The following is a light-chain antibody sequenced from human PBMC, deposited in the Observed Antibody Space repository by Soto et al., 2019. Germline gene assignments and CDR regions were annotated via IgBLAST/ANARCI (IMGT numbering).Light chain of an antibody. CDR1: QSISSW. V-gene: IGKV1-12*01. Sequence: DIAMTQSPSSVSLSVGDRVTITCRASQSISSWLVWYYQKTGKDPKLLLYAASSLQSGVPSRFSGSGSGTDFTLTSSSLQPEDFATYYRQQSNSFPLTFGGGTKVEIK. J-gene: IGKJ4*01. CDR2: AAS. CDR3: QQSNSFPLT.